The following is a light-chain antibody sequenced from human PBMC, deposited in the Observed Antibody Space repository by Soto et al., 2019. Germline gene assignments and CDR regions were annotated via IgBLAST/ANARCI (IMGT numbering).Light chain of an antibody. CDR2: GVS. J-gene: IGKJ4*01. CDR3: QQYGSSPLT. Sequence: EIVLTQSPGTLSLSPGERATLSCRASQSGSSNYLAWYQQKPGQPPRLLIYGVSSRDTGIPDRFSGSGSGTDSTVTISRLEPEDFEVSYCQQYGSSPLTFGGGTKVEIK. V-gene: IGKV3-20*01. CDR1: QSGSSNY.